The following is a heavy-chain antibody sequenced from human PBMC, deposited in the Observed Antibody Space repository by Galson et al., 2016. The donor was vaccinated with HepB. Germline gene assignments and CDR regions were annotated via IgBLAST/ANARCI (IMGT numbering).Heavy chain of an antibody. D-gene: IGHD1-1*01. CDR2: ISTRRTT. CDR3: AKERLVRRIFDH. Sequence: SLRLSCAASGFVFSNIGLSWVRQAPGKGLEWVASISTRRTTYYSDSVQGRFTISRDNPNNTLYLQMNGLRAEDTAVYYCAKERLVRRIFDHWGQGTLLTVSS. J-gene: IGHJ4*02. CDR1: GFVFSNIG. V-gene: IGHV3-23*01.